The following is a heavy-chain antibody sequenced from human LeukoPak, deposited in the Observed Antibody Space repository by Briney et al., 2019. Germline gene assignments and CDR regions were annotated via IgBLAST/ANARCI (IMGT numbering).Heavy chain of an antibody. D-gene: IGHD3-22*01. CDR2: SYTSGST. CDR3: ARDSPYYYDSSDSSGSTLFDY. CDR1: GGSISSYY. V-gene: IGHV4-4*07. Sequence: PSETLSLTCTVSGGSISSYYWSWIRQPAGRGLEWIGRSYTSGSTNYSPSLRSRVTMSVDTSKTQFSLRLSSVTAADTAVYYCARDSPYYYDSSDSSGSTLFDYWGQGTLDTVSS. J-gene: IGHJ4*02.